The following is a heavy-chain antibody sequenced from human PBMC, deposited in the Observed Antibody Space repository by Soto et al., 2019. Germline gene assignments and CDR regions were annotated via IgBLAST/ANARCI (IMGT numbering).Heavy chain of an antibody. V-gene: IGHV3-48*03. Sequence: EVQLVESGGGLVQPGGSLRLSCAASGFTFSSYEMNWVRQAPGKGLEWVSYISSSGSTIYYADSVKGRFTISRDNAKNSLYMQMNSLRAEDTAVYYCARDHVVGWLHGFDYWGQGTLVTVSS. CDR3: ARDHVVGWLHGFDY. J-gene: IGHJ4*02. CDR2: ISSSGSTI. CDR1: GFTFSSYE. D-gene: IGHD1-26*01.